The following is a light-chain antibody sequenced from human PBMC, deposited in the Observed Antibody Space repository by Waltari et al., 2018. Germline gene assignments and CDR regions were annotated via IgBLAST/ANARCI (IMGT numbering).Light chain of an antibody. Sequence: SYELTXPPSVSVSPGQTARITXSGDALPKQYXYWYQQKPGQAPVLVIYKDSERPSGIPERFSGSSSGTTVTLTXSGVQAEDEADYYCQSXDSSGTSVVFGGGTKLTVL. CDR1: ALPKQY. CDR3: QSXDSSGTSVV. J-gene: IGLJ2*01. CDR2: KDS. V-gene: IGLV3-25*03.